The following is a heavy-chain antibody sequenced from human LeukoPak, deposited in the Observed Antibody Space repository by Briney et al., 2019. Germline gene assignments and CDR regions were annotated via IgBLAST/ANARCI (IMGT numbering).Heavy chain of an antibody. D-gene: IGHD3-9*01. CDR3: ARVSHRALRYFDWFARPYYFDY. CDR1: GFTFSSYG. CDR2: IRYDGSNK. J-gene: IGHJ4*02. V-gene: IGHV3-30*02. Sequence: PGGSLRLSCAASGFTFSSYGMHWVRQAPGKGLEWVAFIRYDGSNKYYADSVKGRFTISRDNSKNTLYLQMNSLRAEDTAVYYCARVSHRALRYFDWFARPYYFDYWGQGTLVTVSS.